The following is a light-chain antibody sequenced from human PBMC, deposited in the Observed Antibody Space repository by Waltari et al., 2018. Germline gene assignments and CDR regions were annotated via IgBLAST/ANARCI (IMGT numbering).Light chain of an antibody. CDR1: QSITIY. CDR3: QQSYSALT. J-gene: IGKJ4*01. CDR2: AAS. Sequence: DIQMTQSPSSLSASVGDRVTITCRASQSITIYLNWYQHKPGKAPKLLIYAASSLQGGVPTRFSGSGFGTDFNLTISTLQPEDFATYYCQQSYSALTFGGGTKVEIK. V-gene: IGKV1-39*01.